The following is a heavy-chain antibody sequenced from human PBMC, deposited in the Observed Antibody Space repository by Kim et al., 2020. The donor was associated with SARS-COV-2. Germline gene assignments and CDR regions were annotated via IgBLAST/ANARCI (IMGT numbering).Heavy chain of an antibody. V-gene: IGHV1-2*02. Sequence: ASVKVSCKASGYTFTGYYMHWVRQAPGQGLEWMGWINPNSGGTNYAQKFQGRVTMTRDTSISTAYMELSRLRSDDTAVYYCARDQITPFGSSTLDYWGQGTLVTVSS. CDR3: ARDQITPFGSSTLDY. D-gene: IGHD2-2*01. CDR2: INPNSGGT. J-gene: IGHJ4*02. CDR1: GYTFTGYY.